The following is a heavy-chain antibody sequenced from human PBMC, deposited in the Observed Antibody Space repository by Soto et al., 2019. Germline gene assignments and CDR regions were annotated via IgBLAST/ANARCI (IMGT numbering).Heavy chain of an antibody. V-gene: IGHV3-30-3*01. J-gene: IGHJ4*02. Sequence: QVQLVESGGGVVQPGRSLSLSCTASGFTFSNYGMHWVRQAPGKGLKWVAVISYDGSNKYYADSVKGRFTISRDNSKSTLYLHMNSLRAEDTAVYYCARGRDYLGGDFDYWCQGTLVTVSS. CDR1: GFTFSNYG. CDR2: ISYDGSNK. CDR3: ARGRDYLGGDFDY. D-gene: IGHD3-16*01.